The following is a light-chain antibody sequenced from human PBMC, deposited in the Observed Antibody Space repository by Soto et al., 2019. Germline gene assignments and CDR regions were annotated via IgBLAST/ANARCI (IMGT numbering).Light chain of an antibody. Sequence: ETVMTQFPATLSVSPGERATLSCRASQYVSTNLAWYQQQPGQPPRLLIYDISNRATGIPARFSGSGSETEFALTITSLQSGDFAVYYCQQYDTWPLTFGGGTKVDIK. CDR1: QYVSTN. CDR2: DIS. J-gene: IGKJ4*01. CDR3: QQYDTWPLT. V-gene: IGKV3D-15*01.